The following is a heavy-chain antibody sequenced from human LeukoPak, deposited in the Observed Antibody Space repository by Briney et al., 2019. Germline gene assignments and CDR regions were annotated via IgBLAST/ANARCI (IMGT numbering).Heavy chain of an antibody. Sequence: ASVKVSCKASRNTFTKYYMHWVRQAPGQGLQWMGDINASTGTTTYAQKFQGRVTMTRDTSTSTVYMELRSLRSDDSAVYYCARGAPTGYAISSGRYAYWGQGTLVTVSS. CDR2: INASTGTT. D-gene: IGHD6-6*01. J-gene: IGHJ4*02. V-gene: IGHV1-46*01. CDR3: ARGAPTGYAISSGRYAY. CDR1: RNTFTKYY.